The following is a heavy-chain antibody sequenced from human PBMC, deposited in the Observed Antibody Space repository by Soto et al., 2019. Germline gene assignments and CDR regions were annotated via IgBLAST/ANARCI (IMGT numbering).Heavy chain of an antibody. CDR2: ISGTGYIT. Sequence: EVQLLESGGGLVQPGGSLRLSCAASGFTFTSYAMNWVRLAPGKGLEWVSAISGTGYITYYADSVKGRFTISRDNTKNTLYLQMNSLRAEDTAVYYCAKAGFSSSWSPTYFDYWGQGTLVTVSS. J-gene: IGHJ4*02. D-gene: IGHD6-13*01. V-gene: IGHV3-23*01. CDR1: GFTFTSYA. CDR3: AKAGFSSSWSPTYFDY.